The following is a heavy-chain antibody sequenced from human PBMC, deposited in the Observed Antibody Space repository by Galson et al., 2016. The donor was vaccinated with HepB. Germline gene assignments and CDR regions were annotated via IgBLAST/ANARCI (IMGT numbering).Heavy chain of an antibody. D-gene: IGHD6-19*01. CDR2: ISYDGSNE. J-gene: IGHJ6*02. V-gene: IGHV3-30*18. CDR1: GFTFSTYG. Sequence: SLRLSCAASGFTFSTYGMHWVRQAPGKGLESVAVISYDGSNEFYVDSVKGRFTISRDNSKNTLYLQMNSLSAEDTAMYFCAKDMVAVPGMSGGQKYYYFYYGSDVWGPGTTVTVPS. CDR3: AKDMVAVPGMSGGQKYYYFYYGSDV.